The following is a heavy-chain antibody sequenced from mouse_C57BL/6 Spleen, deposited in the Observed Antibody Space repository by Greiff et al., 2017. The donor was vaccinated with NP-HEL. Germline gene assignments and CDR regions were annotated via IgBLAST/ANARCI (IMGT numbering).Heavy chain of an antibody. CDR3: ARMDYYGSSYYWYFDV. J-gene: IGHJ1*03. D-gene: IGHD1-1*01. CDR2: INPSNGGT. V-gene: IGHV1-53*01. Sequence: QVQLQQPGTELVKPGASVKLSCKASGYTFTSYWMHWVKQRPGQGLEWIGNINPSNGGTNYNEKFKSKATLTVDKSSSTAYMQLSSLTSEDSAVYYCARMDYYGSSYYWYFDVWGTGTTVTVSS. CDR1: GYTFTSYW.